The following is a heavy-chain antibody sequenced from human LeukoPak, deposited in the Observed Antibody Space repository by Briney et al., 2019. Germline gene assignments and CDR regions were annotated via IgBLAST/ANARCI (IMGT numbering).Heavy chain of an antibody. V-gene: IGHV3-64*01. Sequence: PGGSLRLSCAASGFTFSSYGMHWVRQAPGKGLEYVSAINGNGGSTYYANSVKGRFTISRDNSKNTLYLQMGSLRAEDMAVYYCARGGAAAGTRGNDFWGQGTLATVSP. CDR3: ARGGAAAGTRGNDF. CDR2: INGNGGST. J-gene: IGHJ4*02. CDR1: GFTFSSYG. D-gene: IGHD6-13*01.